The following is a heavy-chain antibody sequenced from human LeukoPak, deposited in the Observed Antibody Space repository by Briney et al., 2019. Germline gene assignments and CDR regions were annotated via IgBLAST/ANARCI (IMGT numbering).Heavy chain of an antibody. CDR3: ARYYYDSSGYYAEYFQY. V-gene: IGHV4-39*02. CDR1: GGSISSSGHY. CDR2: INHSGGT. D-gene: IGHD3-22*01. Sequence: SQTLSLTCTVSGGSISSSGHYWSWIRQPPGKGLEWIGDINHSGGTNYNPSLKSRVTISIDTSKNHFSLKLSSVTAADTAVYYCARYYYDSSGYYAEYFQYWGQGTLVTVSS. J-gene: IGHJ1*01.